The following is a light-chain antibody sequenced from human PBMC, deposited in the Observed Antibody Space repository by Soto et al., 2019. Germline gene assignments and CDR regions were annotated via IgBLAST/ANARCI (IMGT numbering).Light chain of an antibody. V-gene: IGKV3-11*01. CDR1: QSIGNS. J-gene: IGKJ4*01. CDR2: DAF. Sequence: TVLTQSPATLSLSPGERATLSCKASQSIGNSLGWFQQKPGQAPRLLIDDAFNRATGIPARFTGSWFGSDFTLTISSLEPEDFGVYYCRQRSNWPLPFGGGTKVEIK. CDR3: RQRSNWPLP.